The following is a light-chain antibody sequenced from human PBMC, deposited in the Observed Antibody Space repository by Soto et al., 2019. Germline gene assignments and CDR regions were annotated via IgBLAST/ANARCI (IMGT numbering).Light chain of an antibody. J-gene: IGKJ1*01. V-gene: IGKV3-20*01. CDR1: QSGFSFY. CDR2: GAS. CDR3: HQYGNSPWT. Sequence: EIVLTQSPGTLSLPPGERATLSCRASQSGFSFYLAWYQKKPGQAPRLLIYGASSRATGIPDRFSGSGSGTEFTLTISRLEPEDSAVYYCHQYGNSPWTLGQGTKVEL.